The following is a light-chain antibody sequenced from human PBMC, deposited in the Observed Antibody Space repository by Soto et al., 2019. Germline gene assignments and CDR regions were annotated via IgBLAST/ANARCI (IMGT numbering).Light chain of an antibody. J-gene: IGLJ2*01. Sequence: LTRPASVDGAPGQAITISCTGTRSDVGIYNYVSWYQQHPGKAPKLIIYDVTNRPSGVSNRFSGSKSGNTASLTISGLQGEDEADYYCSSYTSSSTLVVFGGGTKVTVL. CDR1: RSDVGIYNY. V-gene: IGLV2-14*01. CDR3: SSYTSSSTLVV. CDR2: DVT.